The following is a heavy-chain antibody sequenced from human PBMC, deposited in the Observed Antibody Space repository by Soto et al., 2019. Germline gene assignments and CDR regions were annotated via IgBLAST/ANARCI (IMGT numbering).Heavy chain of an antibody. CDR1: GGSISSSSYY. CDR3: ARMEDYYDSSGYLT. J-gene: IGHJ4*02. CDR2: IYYSGST. D-gene: IGHD3-22*01. V-gene: IGHV4-39*01. Sequence: SEPLSLTCTVSGGSISSSSYYWGWIRQPPGKGLEWIGSIYYSGSTYYNPSLKSRVTISVDTSKNQFSLKLSSVTAADTAVYYCARMEDYYDSSGYLTWGQGTLVTVSS.